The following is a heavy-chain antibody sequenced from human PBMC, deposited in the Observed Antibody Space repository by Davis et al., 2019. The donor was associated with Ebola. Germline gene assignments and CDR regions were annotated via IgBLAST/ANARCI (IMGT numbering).Heavy chain of an antibody. V-gene: IGHV3-30*02. CDR3: AKDRPPYPDLDY. D-gene: IGHD2-21*01. Sequence: GGSLRLSCAASGFTFSSYGTHWVRQAPGKGLEWVAFIRYDGSNKYYADSVKGRFTISRDNSKNTLYLQMNSLRAEDTAVYYCAKDRPPYPDLDYWGQGTLVTVSS. J-gene: IGHJ4*02. CDR2: IRYDGSNK. CDR1: GFTFSSYG.